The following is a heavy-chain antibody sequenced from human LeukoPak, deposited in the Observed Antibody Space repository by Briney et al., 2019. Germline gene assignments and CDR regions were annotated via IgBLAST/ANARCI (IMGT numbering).Heavy chain of an antibody. CDR3: ASEGIRDHYYYYYYMDV. CDR2: INHSGST. CDR1: GGSFSGYY. V-gene: IGHV4-34*01. D-gene: IGHD1-14*01. Sequence: PSETLSLTCAVYGGSFSGYYWSWIRHPPGKGLEWIGEINHSGSTNYNPSPKSRVTISVDTSKNQFSLKLSSVTAADTAVYYCASEGIRDHYYYYYYMDVWGKGTTVTVSS. J-gene: IGHJ6*03.